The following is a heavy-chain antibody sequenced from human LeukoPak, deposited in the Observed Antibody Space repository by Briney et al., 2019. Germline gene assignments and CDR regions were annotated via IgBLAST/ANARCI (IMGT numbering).Heavy chain of an antibody. D-gene: IGHD6-13*01. CDR2: IKQDGSEK. Sequence: GGSLRLSCAASGFTFSSYWMSWVRQAPGKGLEWVAHIKQDGSEKYYVDSVKGRFTISRDNAKNSLYLQMNSLRAEDTAVYYCAREGYSSNRPRLTFDYWGQGTLVTVSS. CDR3: AREGYSSNRPRLTFDY. V-gene: IGHV3-7*01. CDR1: GFTFSSYW. J-gene: IGHJ4*02.